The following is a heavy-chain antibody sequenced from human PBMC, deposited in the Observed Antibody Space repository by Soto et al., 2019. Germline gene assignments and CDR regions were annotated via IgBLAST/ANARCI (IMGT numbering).Heavy chain of an antibody. D-gene: IGHD4-17*01. J-gene: IGHJ6*03. Sequence: GASVKVSCKASGYTFTSYDINWVRQATGQGLEWMGWMNPNSGNTGYAQKFQGRVTMTRNTSISTAYMELSSLRSEDTAVYYCARGDYGDYGINYYYYYMDVWGKGTTVTVSS. V-gene: IGHV1-8*01. CDR1: GYTFTSYD. CDR2: MNPNSGNT. CDR3: ARGDYGDYGINYYYYYMDV.